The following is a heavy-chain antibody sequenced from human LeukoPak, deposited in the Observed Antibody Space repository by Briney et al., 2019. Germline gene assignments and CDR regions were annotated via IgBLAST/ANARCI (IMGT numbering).Heavy chain of an antibody. Sequence: SETLSLTCTVSGGSISSYYWSWIRQPPGKGLEWIGYIYYSGSTYYNPSLKSRVTISVDTSKNQFSLKLSSVTAADTAVYYCARDPGVAFDIWGQGTMVTVSS. V-gene: IGHV4-59*12. CDR1: GGSISSYY. D-gene: IGHD2-8*01. CDR3: ARDPGVAFDI. J-gene: IGHJ3*02. CDR2: IYYSGST.